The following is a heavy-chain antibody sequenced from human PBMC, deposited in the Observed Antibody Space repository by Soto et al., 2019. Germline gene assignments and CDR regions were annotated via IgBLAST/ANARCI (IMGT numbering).Heavy chain of an antibody. V-gene: IGHV4-59*01. CDR1: GASITNYY. J-gene: IGHJ4*02. D-gene: IGHD2-21*01. CDR3: ARSPAYSYGVLDY. Sequence: SETLSLTCTVSGASITNYYWTWIRQSPGKGLEWVGYMSYSGATNSSPSLKSRVTISVDTSKNQFSLKLSSVTAADTAVYYCARSPAYSYGVLDYWGQGALVTVSS. CDR2: MSYSGAT.